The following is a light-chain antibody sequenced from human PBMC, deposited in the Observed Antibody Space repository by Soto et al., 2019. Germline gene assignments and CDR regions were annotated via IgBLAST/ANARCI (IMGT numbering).Light chain of an antibody. CDR3: FLPYGGARRV. CDR2: DTS. CDR1: TGAVTSGHY. J-gene: IGLJ1*01. V-gene: IGLV7-46*01. Sequence: AMVTQEPSLTVSPGGAVTLTCGTSTGAVTSGHYPYWFQQKPGQAPRTLIYDTSNKHSWTPARFSGSLLGGKAALTLSGAQPEDEAEYYCFLPYGGARRVFGPGTKVPVL.